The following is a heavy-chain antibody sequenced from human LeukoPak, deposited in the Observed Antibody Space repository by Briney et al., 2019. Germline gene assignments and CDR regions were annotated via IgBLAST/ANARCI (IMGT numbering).Heavy chain of an antibody. CDR2: ISIGGETT. J-gene: IGHJ4*02. CDR1: GFTFSSYS. Sequence: GGSLRLSCAASGFTFSSYSMNWVRRAPGKGLEWVSSISIGGETTFYADSVKGRFTISKDNSKNTLYLQMNSLRAEDTAVYYCAEGFRFHDYWGQGVLVTVSS. D-gene: IGHD2-21*01. V-gene: IGHV3-23*01. CDR3: AEGFRFHDY.